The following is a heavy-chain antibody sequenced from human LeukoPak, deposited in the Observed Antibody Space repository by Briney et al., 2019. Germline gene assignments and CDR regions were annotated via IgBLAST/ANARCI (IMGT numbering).Heavy chain of an antibody. CDR1: GFTFSGYG. J-gene: IGHJ4*02. CDR2: ISYDGSIK. CDR3: AKALGSTCLDY. D-gene: IGHD6-13*01. Sequence: GGSLRLSCAASGFTFSGYGIHWVRQAPGKGLEWVAFISYDGSIKYYVDSVKGRFTISRDNSKNTLHLQVNSLRVEDTAFYYCAKALGSTCLDYWGQGTLVTVSS. V-gene: IGHV3-30*18.